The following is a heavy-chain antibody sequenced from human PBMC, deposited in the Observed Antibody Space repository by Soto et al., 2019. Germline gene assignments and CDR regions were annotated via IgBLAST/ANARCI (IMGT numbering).Heavy chain of an antibody. J-gene: IGHJ4*02. D-gene: IGHD4-17*01. CDR1: GFTFSSYG. CDR3: ARAWRDGDFTPYFDY. CDR2: IWYDGSNK. Sequence: GGSLRLSCAASGFTFSSYGMHWVRQAPGKGLEWVAVIWYDGSNKYYADSVKGRFTISRDNSKNTLYLQMNSLRAEDTAVYYCARAWRDGDFTPYFDYWGQGTLGTVSS. V-gene: IGHV3-33*01.